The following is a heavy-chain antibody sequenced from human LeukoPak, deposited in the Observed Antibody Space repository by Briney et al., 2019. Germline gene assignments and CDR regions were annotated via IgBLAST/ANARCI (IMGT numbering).Heavy chain of an antibody. CDR2: TRNKANSYTT. CDR3: ARVVAARTNWFDP. Sequence: GGSLRLSCAASGFTFSDHYMDWVRQAPGKGLEWVGRTRNKANSYTTEYAASVKGRFTISRDDSKNSLYLQMNSLKTEDTAVYYCARVVAARTNWFDPWGHGTLVTVSS. V-gene: IGHV3-72*01. J-gene: IGHJ5*02. CDR1: GFTFSDHY. D-gene: IGHD2-15*01.